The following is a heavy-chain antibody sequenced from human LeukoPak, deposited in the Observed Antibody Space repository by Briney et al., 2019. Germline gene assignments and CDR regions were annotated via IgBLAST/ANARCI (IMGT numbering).Heavy chain of an antibody. V-gene: IGHV1-69*04. Sequence: GASVKVSCKASGGTFSSYAISWVRQAPGQGLEWMGRIIPILGIANYAQKFQDRVTITADKSTSTAYMELSSLRSEDTAVYYCATGYRTYNWFDPWGQGTLVTVSS. CDR3: ATGYRTYNWFDP. CDR1: GGTFSSYA. CDR2: IIPILGIA. D-gene: IGHD5-12*01. J-gene: IGHJ5*02.